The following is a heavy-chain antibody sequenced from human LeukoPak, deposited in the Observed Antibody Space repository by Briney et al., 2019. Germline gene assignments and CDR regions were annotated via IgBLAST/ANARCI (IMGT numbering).Heavy chain of an antibody. D-gene: IGHD3-9*01. J-gene: IGHJ3*02. Sequence: GASVKVSCKASGYSFTGYYMHWVRQAPGQGLEWMGWINPDSGGTNYAQKFQGRVTMTRDTSITTAYMELSRLTSDDTAVYYCARDLPNFDWLPTHAFDIWGQGTMVTVSS. CDR3: ARDLPNFDWLPTHAFDI. V-gene: IGHV1-2*02. CDR1: GYSFTGYY. CDR2: INPDSGGT.